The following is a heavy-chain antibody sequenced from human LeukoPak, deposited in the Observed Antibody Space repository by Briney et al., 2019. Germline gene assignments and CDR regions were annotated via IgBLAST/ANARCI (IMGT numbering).Heavy chain of an antibody. CDR2: ISGSSGII. V-gene: IGHV3-48*01. CDR1: GFTFNTYT. Sequence: PGGSLRLSCAASGFTFNTYTMNWVRQAPGKGLEWVSYISGSSGIIDYADSVRGRFTISRDNAKNSLYLQMNSLRAEDTAVYYCARGGRGSAAVVAPRSFDIWGQGTMVTVSS. CDR3: ARGGRGSAAVVAPRSFDI. D-gene: IGHD3-22*01. J-gene: IGHJ3*02.